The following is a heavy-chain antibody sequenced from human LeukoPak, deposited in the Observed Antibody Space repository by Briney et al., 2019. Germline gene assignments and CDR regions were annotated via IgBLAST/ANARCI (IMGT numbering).Heavy chain of an antibody. D-gene: IGHD3-10*01. V-gene: IGHV3-66*01. CDR1: GFTVSSNY. J-gene: IGHJ4*02. Sequence: PGGSLRLSCAASGFTVSSNYMSWVRQAPGKGLEWVSVIYSGGSTYYADSVKGRFTISRDNSKNTLYLQMNSLRAEDTAVYYCAREVYGSGGGVDYWGQGTLVNVSS. CDR3: AREVYGSGGGVDY. CDR2: IYSGGST.